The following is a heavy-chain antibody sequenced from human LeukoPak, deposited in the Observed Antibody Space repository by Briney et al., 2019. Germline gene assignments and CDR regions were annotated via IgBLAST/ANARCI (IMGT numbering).Heavy chain of an antibody. CDR1: GFTFSDYG. D-gene: IGHD6-6*01. CDR2: IWYDGSKK. V-gene: IGHV3-33*01. CDR3: ARAHSSSSTFDL. J-gene: IGHJ4*02. Sequence: GRSLRLSCAASGFTFSDYGIHWVRQAPGQGLEWVALIWYDGSKKYYADSVKGRFTISRDNTKNTLYLQLNSLRADDTAVYYCARAHSSSSTFDLWGQGTLVIVSS.